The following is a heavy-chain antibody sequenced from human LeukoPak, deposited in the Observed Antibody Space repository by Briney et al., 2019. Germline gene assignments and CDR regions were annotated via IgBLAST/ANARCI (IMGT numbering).Heavy chain of an antibody. CDR1: GITLSNYG. D-gene: IGHD3/OR15-3a*01. J-gene: IGHJ4*02. CDR2: ISDSGGST. CDR3: AKRGVVIRVILVGFHKEAYYFES. V-gene: IGHV3-23*01. Sequence: GSLRLSCAASGITLSNYGMSWVRQAPGKGLEWVAGISDSGGSTKYADSVKGRFTIARDNRKSTLYLQMNSLRAEDTAVYFCAKRGVVIRVILVGFHKEAYYFESWGQGALVTVSS.